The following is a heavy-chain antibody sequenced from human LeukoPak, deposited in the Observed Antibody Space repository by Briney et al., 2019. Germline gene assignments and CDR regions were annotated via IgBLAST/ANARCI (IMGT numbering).Heavy chain of an antibody. V-gene: IGHV3-30*03. D-gene: IGHD3-10*01. CDR3: AIGTYYYGSGSYV. J-gene: IGHJ4*02. CDR1: GFTFSSYG. CDR2: ISYDGSNK. Sequence: GGSLRLSCAASGFTFSSYGMHWVRQAPGKGLEWVAVISYDGSNKYYADSVKGRFTISGDNSKNTLYLQMNSLRAEDTAVYYCAIGTYYYGSGSYVWGQGTLVTVSS.